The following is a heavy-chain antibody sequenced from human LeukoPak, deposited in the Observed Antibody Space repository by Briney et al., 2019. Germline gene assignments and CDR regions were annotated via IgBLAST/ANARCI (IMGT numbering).Heavy chain of an antibody. J-gene: IGHJ4*02. CDR2: INHSGST. Sequence: PSGTLSLTCAVSGGSISSSNWWSWVRQPPGKGLEWIGEINHSGSTNYNPSLKSRVTISVDTSKNQFSLKLSSVTAADTAVYYCARRYSYAPNDYWGQGTLVAVSS. V-gene: IGHV4-4*02. CDR3: ARRYSYAPNDY. D-gene: IGHD5-18*01. CDR1: GGSISSSNW.